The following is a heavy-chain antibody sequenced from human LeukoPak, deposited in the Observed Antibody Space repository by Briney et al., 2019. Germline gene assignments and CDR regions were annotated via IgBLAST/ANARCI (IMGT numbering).Heavy chain of an antibody. CDR3: ARHHRVDYYDSSGYFDY. CDR2: IYHSGST. J-gene: IGHJ4*02. D-gene: IGHD3-22*01. V-gene: IGHV4-30-2*03. Sequence: SETLSLTCAVSGGSISSGGYSWSWIRQPPGKGLEWIGYIYHSGSTYYNPSLKSRVTISVDTSKNQFSLKLSAVTAADTAGYYCARHHRVDYYDSSGYFDYWGQGTLVTVSS. CDR1: GGSISSGGYS.